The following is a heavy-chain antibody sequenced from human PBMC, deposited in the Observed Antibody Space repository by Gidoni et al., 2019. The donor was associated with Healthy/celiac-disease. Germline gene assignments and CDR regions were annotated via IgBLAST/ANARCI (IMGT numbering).Heavy chain of an antibody. J-gene: IGHJ3*02. V-gene: IGHV3-30*02. CDR2: IRYDGSNK. Sequence: QVQLVESGGGVVQPGGSLRLSCAASGFTFSSYGMHWVRQAPGKGLEWVAFIRYDGSNKYYADSVKGRFTISRDNSKNTLYLQMNSLRAEDTAVYYCANGPGGEQWLVQDAFDIWGQGTMVTVSS. D-gene: IGHD6-19*01. CDR1: GFTFSSYG. CDR3: ANGPGGEQWLVQDAFDI.